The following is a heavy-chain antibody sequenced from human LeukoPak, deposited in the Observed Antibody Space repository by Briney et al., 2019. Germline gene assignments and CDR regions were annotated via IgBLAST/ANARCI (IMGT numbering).Heavy chain of an antibody. V-gene: IGHV4-34*01. CDR1: GGSFSGYY. CDR2: INHSGST. CDR3: ARTRNLNAARWFDP. Sequence: SETLSLTCAVYGGSFSGYYWSWIRQPPGKGLEWIGEINHSGSTNYNPSLKSRVTISVDTSKNQFSLKLSSVTAADTAVYYSARTRNLNAARWFDPWGQGTLVTVSS. D-gene: IGHD6-6*01. J-gene: IGHJ5*02.